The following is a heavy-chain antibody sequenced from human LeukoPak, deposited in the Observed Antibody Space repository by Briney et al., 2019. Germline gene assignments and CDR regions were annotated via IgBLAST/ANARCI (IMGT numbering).Heavy chain of an antibody. J-gene: IGHJ4*02. Sequence: GGSLRLSCAASGIGFSNFWMHWVRQAPGKGLEWVSRIKTDGSITAYADSVKGRFTISRDNAKNTLYLHKNSLKGEDTATYFCTRESDPAFSASSSPDFWGQGTPVTVS. V-gene: IGHV3-74*01. CDR3: TRESDPAFSASSSPDF. D-gene: IGHD6-6*01. CDR1: GIGFSNFW. CDR2: IKTDGSIT.